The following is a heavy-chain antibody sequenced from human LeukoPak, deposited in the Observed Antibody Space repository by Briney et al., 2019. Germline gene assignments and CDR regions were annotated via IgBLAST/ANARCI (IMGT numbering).Heavy chain of an antibody. Sequence: PSETLSLTCTVSGGSIRSSYYYWGWIRQPPGKGLEWIGSIYDSGSTNYNPSLKSRVTISVDKSKNQFSLKLSSVTAADTAVYYCARDSSGWYGREIPFDYWGQGTLVTVSS. CDR3: ARDSSGWYGREIPFDY. J-gene: IGHJ4*02. CDR1: GGSIRSSYYY. CDR2: IYDSGST. V-gene: IGHV4-39*07. D-gene: IGHD6-19*01.